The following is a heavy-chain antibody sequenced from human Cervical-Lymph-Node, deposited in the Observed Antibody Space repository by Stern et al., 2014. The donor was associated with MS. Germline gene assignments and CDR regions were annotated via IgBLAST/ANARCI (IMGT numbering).Heavy chain of an antibody. V-gene: IGHV1-18*01. CDR1: GYTFTSYG. CDR3: ARVDETQTTVVTHY. D-gene: IGHD4-23*01. Sequence: VQLGQSGAEVKKPGASVKVSCKASGYTFTSYGISWVRQAPGQGLEWMGWSSADNGNTSYAQKLQGRVTMTTDTSTSTAYMELRSLRSDDTAVYYCARVDETQTTVVTHYWGQGTLVTVSS. CDR2: SSADNGNT. J-gene: IGHJ4*02.